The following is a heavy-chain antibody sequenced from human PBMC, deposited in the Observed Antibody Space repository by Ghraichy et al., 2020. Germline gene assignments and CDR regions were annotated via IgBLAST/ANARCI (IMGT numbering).Heavy chain of an antibody. CDR3: ARVGARAAAGVSDY. J-gene: IGHJ4*02. CDR1: GGSIGSSGDY. D-gene: IGHD6-13*01. Sequence: SETLSLTCTVSGGSIGSSGDYWGWIRQPPGKGLEWIGSLYYGTSSYYNPSLKSRVTISMYTPNNKFSLKLSSVTAADTAIYYCARVGARAAAGVSDYWGQAALITVSS. CDR2: LYYGTSS. V-gene: IGHV4-39*01.